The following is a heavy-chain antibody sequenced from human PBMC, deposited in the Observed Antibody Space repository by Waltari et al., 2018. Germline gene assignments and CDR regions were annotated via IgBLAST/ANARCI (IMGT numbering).Heavy chain of an antibody. CDR2: IYYSGST. CDR3: VSGSGGGSSSPFDY. CDR1: GGSISSYH. Sequence: QVQLQESGPGLVKPSETLSLTCTVSGGSISSYHWTWIRQPPGKGLEWIGNIYYSGSTNYNPPLKSRVTISVDTSKNQFSLKLGSVTAADTAVYYCVSGSGGGSSSPFDYWGQGTLVTVSS. V-gene: IGHV4-59*08. J-gene: IGHJ4*02. D-gene: IGHD6-6*01.